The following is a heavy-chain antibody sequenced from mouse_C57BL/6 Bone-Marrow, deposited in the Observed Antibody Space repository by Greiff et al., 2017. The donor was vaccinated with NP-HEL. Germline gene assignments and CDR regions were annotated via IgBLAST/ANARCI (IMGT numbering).Heavy chain of an antibody. D-gene: IGHD1-1*01. V-gene: IGHV1-82*01. CDR2: IYPGDGDT. J-gene: IGHJ4*01. CDR3: ARRDNRYYGRSYPLYAMDY. CDR1: GYAFSSSW. Sequence: QVQLQQSGPELVKPGASVKISCKASGYAFSSSWMNWVKQRPGKGLEWIGRIYPGDGDTTSNGKFKGKATLTADKSSSTAYMQLSSLTSEDSAVDFGARRDNRYYGRSYPLYAMDYWGKGTSVTVSS.